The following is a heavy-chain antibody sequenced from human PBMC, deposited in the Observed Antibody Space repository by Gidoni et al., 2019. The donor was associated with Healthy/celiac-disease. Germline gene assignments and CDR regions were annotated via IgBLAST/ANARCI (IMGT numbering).Heavy chain of an antibody. CDR3: PKVAYYGDWFDY. D-gene: IGHD4-17*01. CDR1: GVTFSSYA. V-gene: IGHV3-23*04. Sequence: EVQQGDAGGGTVQPGGSRRLSGAACGVTFSSYAMSCVRQAPGKGLEWVSDIIGSGGSTYYAYSVKVRFTISRDNSKNTLYLQMNCLRSEDTALSFCPKVAYYGDWFDYWGQGTLVTVSS. CDR2: IIGSGGST. J-gene: IGHJ4*02.